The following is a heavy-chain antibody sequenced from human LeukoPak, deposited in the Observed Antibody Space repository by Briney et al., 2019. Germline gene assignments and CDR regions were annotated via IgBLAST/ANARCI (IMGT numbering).Heavy chain of an antibody. J-gene: IGHJ4*02. V-gene: IGHV4-61*02. CDR3: ARGGHDYGDADFDY. CDR2: IYTSGST. Sequence: PSETLSLTCTVPGGSISSANYYWSWIRQPAGKGLEWIGRIYTSGSTNYNPSLKSRVTISVDTSKNQFSLKLSSVTAADTAVYYCARGGHDYGDADFDYWGQGTLVTVSS. CDR1: GGSISSANYY. D-gene: IGHD4-17*01.